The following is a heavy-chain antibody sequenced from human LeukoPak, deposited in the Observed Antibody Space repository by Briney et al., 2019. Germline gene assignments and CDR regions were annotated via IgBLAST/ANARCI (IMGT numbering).Heavy chain of an antibody. J-gene: IGHJ4*02. CDR3: AKEGTLLCSGDCYVDY. D-gene: IGHD2-21*02. Sequence: GGSLRLSCAASGFTFSSYAMSWVRQAPGKGLEWVSAIRGSGGSTYYADSVKGRFTISRDNSKNTLYLQMNSLRAEDTAVYYCAKEGTLLCSGDCYVDYWGQGTLVTVSS. CDR1: GFTFSSYA. V-gene: IGHV3-23*01. CDR2: IRGSGGST.